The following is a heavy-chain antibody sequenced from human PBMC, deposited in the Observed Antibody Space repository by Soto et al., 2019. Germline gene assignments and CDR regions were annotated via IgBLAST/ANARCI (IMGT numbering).Heavy chain of an antibody. V-gene: IGHV3-23*01. CDR1: GFTFSSYA. CDR2: ISGSGGST. CDR3: AKGGSGGSDYSNVNDAFDI. Sequence: GSLRLSCAASGFTFSSYAMSWVRQAPGKGLEWVSAISGSGGSTYYADSVKGRFTISRDNSKNTLYLQMNSLRAEDTAVYYCAKGGSGGSDYSNVNDAFDIWGQGTMVTVSS. D-gene: IGHD1-26*01. J-gene: IGHJ3*02.